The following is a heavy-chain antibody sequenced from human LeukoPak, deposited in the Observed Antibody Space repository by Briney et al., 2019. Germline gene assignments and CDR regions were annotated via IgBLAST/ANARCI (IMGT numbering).Heavy chain of an antibody. CDR3: ARDAVAGGR. Sequence: PGGSLRLSCAASGFSFSRYSMNWVRQAPGKGLEWVSSITSASSYIYYADSVKGRFTISRDNAKNSLYLEMNGLRAEDTAVYFCARDAVAGGRWGQGTLVTVSS. CDR1: GFSFSRYS. J-gene: IGHJ4*02. D-gene: IGHD2-21*01. V-gene: IGHV3-21*01. CDR2: ITSASSYI.